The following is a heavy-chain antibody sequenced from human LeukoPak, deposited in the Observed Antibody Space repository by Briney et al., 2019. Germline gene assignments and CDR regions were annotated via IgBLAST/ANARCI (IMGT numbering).Heavy chain of an antibody. V-gene: IGHV4-61*02. CDR2: IYTSGST. D-gene: IGHD3-22*01. J-gene: IGHJ5*02. Sequence: SETLSLTCTVSGGSISSGSYYWSWIRQPAGKGLEWIGRIYTSGSTNYNPSLKSRVTISVDTSKNQFSLKLSSVTAADTAVYYCARDYYDSSGYCRGNWFDPWGQGTLVTVSS. CDR3: ARDYYDSSGYCRGNWFDP. CDR1: GGSISSGSYY.